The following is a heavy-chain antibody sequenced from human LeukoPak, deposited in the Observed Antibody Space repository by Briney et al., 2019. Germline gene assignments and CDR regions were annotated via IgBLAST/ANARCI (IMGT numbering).Heavy chain of an antibody. V-gene: IGHV4-34*01. Sequence: SETLSLTCAVYGGSFSGYYWSWIRQPPGKGLEWIGEINHSGSTNYNPSLKSRVTISVDTSKNQFSLKLSSVTAAGTAVYYCARGEGSSVTAFDIWGQGTMVTVSS. CDR1: GGSFSGYY. CDR3: ARGEGSSVTAFDI. CDR2: INHSGST. J-gene: IGHJ3*02. D-gene: IGHD1-26*01.